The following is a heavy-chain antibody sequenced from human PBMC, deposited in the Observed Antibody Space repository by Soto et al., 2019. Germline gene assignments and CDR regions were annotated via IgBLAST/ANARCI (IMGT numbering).Heavy chain of an antibody. V-gene: IGHV3-74*01. Sequence: EVQLVESGGGLVQPGESLRLSCAASGFTFSSYWMHWIRQAPGKGLVWVARVSSDGSSTVYANSVTGRLTISRDNAKNTLYLHMNSLSDEDTAVYYCARGLPNFSSFDSWGQGTLVTVSS. CDR3: ARGLPNFSSFDS. J-gene: IGHJ4*02. D-gene: IGHD5-12*01. CDR2: VSSDGSST. CDR1: GFTFSSYW.